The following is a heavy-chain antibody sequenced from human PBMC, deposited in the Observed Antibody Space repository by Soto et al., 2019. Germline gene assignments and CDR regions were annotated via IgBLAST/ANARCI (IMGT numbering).Heavy chain of an antibody. CDR2: IIPIFGTA. V-gene: IGHV1-69*12. J-gene: IGHJ4*02. D-gene: IGHD6-13*01. Sequence: QVQLVQSGAEVKKPGSSVKVSCKASGGTFSSYAISWVRQAPGQGLEWMGGIIPIFGTANYAQKFQGRVTITADESTSTAYMELSSLRSEDTAVYYCARGAGSSYSSSHPWYFDYWGQGTLVTVSS. CDR3: ARGAGSSYSSSHPWYFDY. CDR1: GGTFSSYA.